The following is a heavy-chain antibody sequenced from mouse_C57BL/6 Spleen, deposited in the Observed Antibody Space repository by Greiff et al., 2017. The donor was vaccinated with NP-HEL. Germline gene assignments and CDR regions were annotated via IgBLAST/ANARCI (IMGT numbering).Heavy chain of an antibody. CDR2: IYPRDGST. D-gene: IGHD1-1*01. Sequence: QVQLKESGPELVKPGASVKLSCKASGYTFTSYDINWVKQRPGQGLEWIGWIYPRDGSTKYNEKFKGKATLTVDTSSSTAYMELHSLTSEDSAVYFCARLGTTVEDAMDYWGQGTSVTVSS. CDR1: GYTFTSYD. CDR3: ARLGTTVEDAMDY. J-gene: IGHJ4*01. V-gene: IGHV1-85*01.